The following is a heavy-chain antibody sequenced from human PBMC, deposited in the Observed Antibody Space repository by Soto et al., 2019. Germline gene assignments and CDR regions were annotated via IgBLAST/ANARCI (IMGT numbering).Heavy chain of an antibody. J-gene: IGHJ4*02. CDR3: AREGDPYCGGDCYYFDY. CDR2: IYYSGST. Sequence: QVQLQESGPGLVKPSQTLSLTCTVSGGSISSGGYYWSWIRQHPGKGLEWIGYIYYSGSTYYNPSLKSRVTISVDTSKSQFSLKLSSVTAAATAVDYCAREGDPYCGGDCYYFDYWGQGTLVTVSS. D-gene: IGHD2-21*02. CDR1: GGSISSGGYY. V-gene: IGHV4-31*03.